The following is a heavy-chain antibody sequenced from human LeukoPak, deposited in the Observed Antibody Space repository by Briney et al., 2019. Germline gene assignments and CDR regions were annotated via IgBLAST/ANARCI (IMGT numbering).Heavy chain of an antibody. Sequence: SETLSLTCTVSGGSISSSSYYWGWIRQPPGKGLEWIGSIYYSGSTYYNPSLKSRVTKSVDTSKNQFSLKLSSVTAADTAVYYCARRTRYFDWSYDYWGQGTLVTVSS. CDR2: IYYSGST. V-gene: IGHV4-39*01. D-gene: IGHD3-9*01. CDR1: GGSISSSSYY. J-gene: IGHJ4*02. CDR3: ARRTRYFDWSYDY.